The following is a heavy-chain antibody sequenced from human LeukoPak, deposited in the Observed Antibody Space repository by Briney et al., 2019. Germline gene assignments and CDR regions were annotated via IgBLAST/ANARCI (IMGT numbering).Heavy chain of an antibody. V-gene: IGHV3-23*01. CDR3: AKDRGLAVAVKGPEYFQH. CDR2: ISGSGGST. CDR1: GFTFSSYA. J-gene: IGHJ1*01. Sequence: GGSLRLSCAASGFTFSSYAMSWVRQAPGKGLEWVSAISGSGGSTYYADSVKGRFTISRDNSKNTLYLQMNSLRAEDTAVYYCAKDRGLAVAVKGPEYFQHWGQGTLVTVSS. D-gene: IGHD6-19*01.